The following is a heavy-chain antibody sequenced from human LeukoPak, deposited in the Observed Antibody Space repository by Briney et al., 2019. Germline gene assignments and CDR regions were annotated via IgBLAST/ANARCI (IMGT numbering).Heavy chain of an antibody. CDR1: GFTFSSYN. CDR2: ISSSSAYI. CDR3: ARQPAYRGYMVV. Sequence: GGSLRLSCAASGFTFSSYNMNWVRLAPGKGREWVSSISSSSAYIYYADSVRGRFTISRDNAKNSLYLQMNSLRAEDTAVYYCARQPAYRGYMVVWGKGTTVTVSS. V-gene: IGHV3-21*01. D-gene: IGHD1-26*01. J-gene: IGHJ6*03.